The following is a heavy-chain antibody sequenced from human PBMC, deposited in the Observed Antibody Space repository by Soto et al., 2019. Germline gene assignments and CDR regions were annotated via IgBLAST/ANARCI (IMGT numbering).Heavy chain of an antibody. CDR3: ARGGKMDDYYYYYGMDV. CDR2: INHSGST. D-gene: IGHD2-2*03. J-gene: IGHJ6*02. V-gene: IGHV4-34*01. Sequence: SETLSLTCAAYGGSFSGYYWSWIRQPQGKGLEWIGEINHSGSTNYNPSLKSRVTISVDTSKNQFSLKLSSVTAADTAVYYCARGGKMDDYYYYYGMDVWGQGTTVTVSS. CDR1: GGSFSGYY.